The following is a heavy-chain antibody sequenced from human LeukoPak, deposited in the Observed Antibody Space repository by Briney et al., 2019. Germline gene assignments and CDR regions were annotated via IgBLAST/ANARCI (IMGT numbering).Heavy chain of an antibody. J-gene: IGHJ4*02. D-gene: IGHD1-26*01. Sequence: GGSLRLSCAASGFTFSTYSMNWVRQAPGKGLEWVSSISTGSSYIYYADSVKGRFTISRDNAKNSLYLQMNSLRAEDTAVYYCASEGMGAIALNFDYWGQGTLVTVSS. CDR2: ISTGSSYI. V-gene: IGHV3-21*01. CDR1: GFTFSTYS. CDR3: ASEGMGAIALNFDY.